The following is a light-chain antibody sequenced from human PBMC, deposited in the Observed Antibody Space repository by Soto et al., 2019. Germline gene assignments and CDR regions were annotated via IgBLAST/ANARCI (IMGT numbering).Light chain of an antibody. CDR3: QQYNHFCT. CDR1: QIIRW. V-gene: IGKV1-5*01. CDR2: DVS. J-gene: IGKJ5*01. Sequence: DIQMTQSPSTLSASVGDRVTITCRASQIIRWLAWYQQKPGKAPKLLIYDVSILASGVPSRFSGSGSGTEFTLTISSLQPDDFATYFCQQYNHFCTFGQGTRLEI.